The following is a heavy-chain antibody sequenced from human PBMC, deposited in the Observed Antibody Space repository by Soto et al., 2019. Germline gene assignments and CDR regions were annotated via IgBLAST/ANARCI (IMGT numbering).Heavy chain of an antibody. J-gene: IGHJ6*02. CDR3: ARADFFDGENRWGPPFGSGEPLDV. CDR1: GGSISSGDYY. Sequence: SETLSLTCTVSGGSISSGDYYWSWIRQPPGKGLEWIGYIYYSGSTYYNPSLKSRVTISVDTSKNQFSLKLSSVTAADTAVYYCARADFFDGENRWGPPFGSGEPLDVWGQGTTVTVSS. CDR2: IYYSGST. D-gene: IGHD1-26*01. V-gene: IGHV4-30-4*01.